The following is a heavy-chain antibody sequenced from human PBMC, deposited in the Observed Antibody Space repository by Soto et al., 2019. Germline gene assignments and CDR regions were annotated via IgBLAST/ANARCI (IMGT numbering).Heavy chain of an antibody. CDR3: AREAYGDGWLLLNDWFDP. CDR2: IIPIFGTA. V-gene: IGHV1-69*01. CDR1: GGTFSSYA. J-gene: IGHJ5*02. D-gene: IGHD4-17*01. Sequence: QVQLVQSGAEVKKPGSSVKVSCKASGGTFSSYAISWVRQAPGQGLEWMGGIIPIFGTANYAQKFQGRVTITADESTSTAYMELSSLRSEDTAVYYCAREAYGDGWLLLNDWFDPWGQVTLVTVSS.